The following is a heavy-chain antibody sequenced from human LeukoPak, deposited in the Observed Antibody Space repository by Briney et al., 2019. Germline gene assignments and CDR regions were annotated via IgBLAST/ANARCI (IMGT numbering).Heavy chain of an antibody. CDR2: INTHNGDT. Sequence: VASVKVSCKASGYTFASFGITWVRQAPGQGLEWMGWINTHNGDTNYAQKLQGRVTMTTDTSTSTAYVELRSLRSDDTAVYYCARDGYRLSGYFYYMDVWGKGTTVTVSS. CDR3: ARDGYRLSGYFYYMDV. D-gene: IGHD2-2*03. V-gene: IGHV1-18*01. CDR1: GYTFASFG. J-gene: IGHJ6*03.